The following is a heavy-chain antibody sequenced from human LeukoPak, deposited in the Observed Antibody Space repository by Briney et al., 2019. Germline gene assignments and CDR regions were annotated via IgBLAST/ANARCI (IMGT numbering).Heavy chain of an antibody. V-gene: IGHV1-69*06. J-gene: IGHJ3*02. D-gene: IGHD5-18*01. CDR2: IIPIFGTA. Sequence: GASVKVSCKASGGTFSSYAISWVRQAPGQGLEWMGGIIPIFGTANYAQKFQGRVTITADKSTSTACMELSSLRSEDTAVYYCASGYSYGVLDIWGQGTMVTVSS. CDR1: GGTFSSYA. CDR3: ASGYSYGVLDI.